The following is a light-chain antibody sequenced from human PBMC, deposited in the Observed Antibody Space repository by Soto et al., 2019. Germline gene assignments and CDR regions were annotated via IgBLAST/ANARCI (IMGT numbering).Light chain of an antibody. CDR1: QSISDS. J-gene: IGKJ4*01. Sequence: DIQMTQSPSSLSASVGDRVTITCRASQSISDSFNSYHHKPGTAPNLLIYAATSLQSGGLSRFSGGGYGTDFTLTISSLQQEDVVALFCQQRFSFPETFGRGTKVQIK. CDR3: QQRFSFPET. CDR2: AAT. V-gene: IGKV1-39*01.